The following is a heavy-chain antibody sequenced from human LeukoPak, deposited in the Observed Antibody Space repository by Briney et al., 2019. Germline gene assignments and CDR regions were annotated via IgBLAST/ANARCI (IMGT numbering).Heavy chain of an antibody. CDR3: AREAYYDSSCYYQRVFDY. CDR2: IYTSGST. D-gene: IGHD3-22*01. Sequence: SETLSLTCTVSGGYTGIYYWSWIRQPAGKGLEWIGRIYTSGSTNYNPSLKSRVTISVDKSKNQFSLKLCSVTAADTAVYYCAREAYYDSSCYYQRVFDYWGQGTLVTVSS. J-gene: IGHJ4*02. CDR1: GGYTGIYY. V-gene: IGHV4-4*07.